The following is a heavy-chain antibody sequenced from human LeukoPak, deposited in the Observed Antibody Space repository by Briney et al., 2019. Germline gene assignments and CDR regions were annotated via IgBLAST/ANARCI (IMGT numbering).Heavy chain of an antibody. J-gene: IGHJ5*02. D-gene: IGHD3-3*01. Sequence: GGSLRLSCAASGFTFSSYTMNWVRQAPGKGLEWVSSISSSSSYIHYADSVKGRFTISRDNAKNSLYLQMNSLRAEDTAVYYCXRAQWSGNFGGNWFDPWGQGTLVTVSS. CDR1: GFTFSSYT. CDR3: XRAQWSGNFGGNWFDP. CDR2: ISSSSSYI. V-gene: IGHV3-21*01.